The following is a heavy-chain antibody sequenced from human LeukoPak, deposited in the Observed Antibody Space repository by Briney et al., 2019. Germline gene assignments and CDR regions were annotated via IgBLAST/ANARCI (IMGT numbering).Heavy chain of an antibody. J-gene: IGHJ4*02. CDR3: ARVDGGYVRGY. V-gene: IGHV4-39*07. CDR1: GGSISGSSYY. Sequence: SETLSLTCTVSGGSISGSSYYWGWIRQPPGKGLEWIGSVYYSGNTYYNPSLKSRATISVDTSKNQFSLKLSSVTAADTAVYYCARVDGGYVRGYWGQGTLVTVSS. D-gene: IGHD5-12*01. CDR2: VYYSGNT.